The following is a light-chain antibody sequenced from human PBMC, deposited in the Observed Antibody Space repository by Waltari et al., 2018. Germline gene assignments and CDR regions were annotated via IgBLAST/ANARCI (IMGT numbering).Light chain of an antibody. Sequence: DIQMTQSPSSVSASVGDRVTITCRASQDVSKWLAWYQQKPGKAPHLLIYAASSLQSGVPSRFSGSGSGTDFTLTINSLQPEDFATYYCQQSNSFPWTFGHGTKVEIK. CDR2: AAS. CDR3: QQSNSFPWT. V-gene: IGKV1-12*01. CDR1: QDVSKW. J-gene: IGKJ1*01.